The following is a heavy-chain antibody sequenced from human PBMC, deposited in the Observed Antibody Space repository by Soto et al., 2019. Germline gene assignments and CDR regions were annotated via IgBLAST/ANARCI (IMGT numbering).Heavy chain of an antibody. D-gene: IGHD1-26*01. CDR3: ARVWVGTTFAYYYGMDV. V-gene: IGHV1-18*01. J-gene: IGHJ6*02. CDR2: ISAYNGNT. Sequence: QVQLVQSGAEVKKPGASVKVSCKASGYTFTSYGINWVRQAPGQGLEWMGWISAYNGNTNYAQKLQGRVTMTTETSPSTVYMELRSMTSDDTAVYYCARVWVGTTFAYYYGMDVWGQGTTVTVSS. CDR1: GYTFTSYG.